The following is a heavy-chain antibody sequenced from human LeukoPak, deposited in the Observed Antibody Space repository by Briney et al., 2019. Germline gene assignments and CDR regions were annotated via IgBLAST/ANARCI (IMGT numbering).Heavy chain of an antibody. Sequence: SETLSLTCTVSGGSISSYYWSCIRQPPGKGLEWIGYIYYSGSTNYNPSLKSRVTISVDTSKNQFSLKLSSVTAADTAVYYCARDNRSVDCSGGSCYVYYYYGMDVWGQGTTVTVSS. CDR3: ARDNRSVDCSGGSCYVYYYYGMDV. V-gene: IGHV4-59*01. CDR1: GGSISSYY. J-gene: IGHJ6*02. CDR2: IYYSGST. D-gene: IGHD2-15*01.